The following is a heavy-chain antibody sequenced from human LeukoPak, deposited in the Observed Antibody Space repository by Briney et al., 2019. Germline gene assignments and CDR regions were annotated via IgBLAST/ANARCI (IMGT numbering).Heavy chain of an antibody. CDR2: IIPIFGTA. Sequence: ASVKVSCKASGGTFSSYAITWVRQAPGQGLEWMGGIIPIFGTANYAQKFQGRVTITADESTSTAYMELSSLRSEDMAVYYCARAAGGYGFDYWGQGTLVTVSS. V-gene: IGHV1-69*13. CDR3: ARAAGGYGFDY. CDR1: GGTFSSYA. J-gene: IGHJ4*02. D-gene: IGHD3-10*01.